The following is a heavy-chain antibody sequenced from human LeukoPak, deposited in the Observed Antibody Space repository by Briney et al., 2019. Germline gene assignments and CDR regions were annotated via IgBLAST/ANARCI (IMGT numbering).Heavy chain of an antibody. V-gene: IGHV1-69-2*01. CDR3: ATIAQRYNWKTGGFDP. CDR1: GGTFSSYA. CDR2: VDPEDGET. Sequence: ASVKVSCKASGGTFSSYAISWVRQAPGQGLEWMGLVDPEDGETIYAEKFQGRVTITADTSTDTAYMELSSLRSEDTAVYYCATIAQRYNWKTGGFDPWGQGTLVTVSS. J-gene: IGHJ5*02. D-gene: IGHD1-20*01.